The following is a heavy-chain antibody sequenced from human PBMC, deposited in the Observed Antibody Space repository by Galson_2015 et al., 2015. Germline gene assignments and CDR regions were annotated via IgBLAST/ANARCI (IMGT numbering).Heavy chain of an antibody. Sequence: SLRLSCAASGFTFSSYAMHWVRQAPGKGLEWVAVISYDGSNKYYADSVKGRFTISRDNSKNTLYLQMNSLRAEDTAVYYCAREGGDLEWELNWYFDLWGRGTLVTVSS. CDR2: ISYDGSNK. CDR1: GFTFSSYA. D-gene: IGHD1-26*01. CDR3: AREGGDLEWELNWYFDL. V-gene: IGHV3-30-3*01. J-gene: IGHJ2*01.